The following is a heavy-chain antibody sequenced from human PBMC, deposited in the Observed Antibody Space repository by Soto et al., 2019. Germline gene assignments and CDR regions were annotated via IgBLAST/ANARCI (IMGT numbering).Heavy chain of an antibody. D-gene: IGHD2-21*02. CDR2: IWYDGSSR. CDR3: ARDWTTYCGGDCYSDL. J-gene: IGHJ4*02. Sequence: QVQLVESGGGVVQPGRSLRLSCAASGFTFSTYGMHWVRQAPGKGLEWVAVIWYDGSSRYYADSVKGRFTISRDNSKNXMYLQLNSLRAEDTAVYYCARDWTTYCGGDCYSDLWGQGTLVTVSS. V-gene: IGHV3-33*01. CDR1: GFTFSTYG.